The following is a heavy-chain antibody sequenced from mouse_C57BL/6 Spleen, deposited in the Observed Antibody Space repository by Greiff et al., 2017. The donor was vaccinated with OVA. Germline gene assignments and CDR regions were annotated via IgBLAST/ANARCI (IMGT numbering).Heavy chain of an antibody. CDR3: ARIPFITTVVATDAMDY. D-gene: IGHD1-1*01. J-gene: IGHJ4*01. CDR1: GYTFTSYW. CDR2: IHPNSGST. Sequence: QVQLKQPGAELVKPGASVKLSCKASGYTFTSYWMHWVKQRPGQGLEWIGMIHPNSGSTNYNEKFKSKATLTVDKSSSTAYMQLSSLTSEDSAVYYCARIPFITTVVATDAMDYWGQGTSVTVSS. V-gene: IGHV1-64*01.